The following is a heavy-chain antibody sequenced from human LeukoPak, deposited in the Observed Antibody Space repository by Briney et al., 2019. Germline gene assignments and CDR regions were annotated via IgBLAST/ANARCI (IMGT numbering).Heavy chain of an antibody. CDR1: GFPFYIYA. CDR2: IIGSVVST. J-gene: IGHJ4*02. CDR3: AKGGYDYVEVGYFDY. V-gene: IGHV3-23*01. Sequence: GGSLRLSCAASGFPFYIYAMSWVRQTPGKGLEWVSHIIGSVVSTYYADSVKGRFTISRDNTKNTLYLQMNSLRADDTAVYFCAKGGYDYVEVGYFDYWGQGTVVTVSS. D-gene: IGHD5-12*01.